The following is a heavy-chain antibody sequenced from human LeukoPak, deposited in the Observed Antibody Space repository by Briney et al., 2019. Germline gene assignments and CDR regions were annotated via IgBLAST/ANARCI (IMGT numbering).Heavy chain of an antibody. CDR2: IHYSGST. V-gene: IGHV4-59*08. D-gene: IGHD1-26*01. J-gene: IGHJ4*02. CDR3: ARGVYIVGASYYFDY. CDR1: GGSISSYY. Sequence: PSETLSLTCTVSGGSISSYYWSWIRQPPGKGLEWIGYIHYSGSTNYNPSLKSRVTISVDTSKNQCSLKLSSVTAADTAVYYCARGVYIVGASYYFDYWGQGTLVTVSS.